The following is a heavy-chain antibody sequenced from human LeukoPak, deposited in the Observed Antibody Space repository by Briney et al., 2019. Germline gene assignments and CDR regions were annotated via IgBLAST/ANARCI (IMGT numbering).Heavy chain of an antibody. V-gene: IGHV1-8*02. J-gene: IGHJ4*02. CDR1: GYTFTSYG. Sequence: ASVKVSCKASGYTFTSYGISWVRQATGQGLEWLGWMSPNSSDTGYAQKFQGRVTMTSDSSISTAYMELSSLRSEDTAIYYCVRTPPSWGFDYWGQGTLVTVSS. D-gene: IGHD7-27*01. CDR3: VRTPPSWGFDY. CDR2: MSPNSSDT.